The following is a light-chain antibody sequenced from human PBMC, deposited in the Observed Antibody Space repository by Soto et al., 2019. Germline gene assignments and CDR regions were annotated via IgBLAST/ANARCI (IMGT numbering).Light chain of an antibody. J-gene: IGKJ1*01. CDR1: QSVSSSY. CDR3: QQRSNWPQT. V-gene: IGKV3-11*01. CDR2: EPS. Sequence: PGERVTLSCRASQSVSSSYLTWYQQKPGQAPRLLIYEPSNRATGIAARFSGSGSGTDFTLTISSLEPEDFAVYYCQQRSNWPQTFGQGTKGDIK.